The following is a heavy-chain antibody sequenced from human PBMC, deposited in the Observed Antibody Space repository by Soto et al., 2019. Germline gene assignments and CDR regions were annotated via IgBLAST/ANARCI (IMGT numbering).Heavy chain of an antibody. Sequence: PSETLSLTCTVSGGSISSSSYYWGWIRQPPGKGLEWIGSIYYSGSTYYNPSLKSRVTISVDTSKNQFSLKLSSVTAADTAVYYCARLSLLYYFDYWGHGTLVTVSS. CDR2: IYYSGST. CDR1: GGSISSSSYY. V-gene: IGHV4-39*01. D-gene: IGHD3-10*01. CDR3: ARLSLLYYFDY. J-gene: IGHJ4*01.